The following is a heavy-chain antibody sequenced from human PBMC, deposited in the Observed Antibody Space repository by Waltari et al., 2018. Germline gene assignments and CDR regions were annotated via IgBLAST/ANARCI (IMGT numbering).Heavy chain of an antibody. J-gene: IGHJ5*02. V-gene: IGHV1-8*01. D-gene: IGHD4-4*01. CDR3: ARRKRNYDWFDP. CDR1: SYAFTSYA. Sequence: QVQLVLSWAGLKQPGASVTVSCKASSYAFTSYALNWVRTATGQGLEWMGWMNPNSGNTGYAQKFQGRVTMTRNTSRSKAYMELSSLRSEETAVYYCARRKRNYDWFDPWGQGTLVTVSS. CDR2: MNPNSGNT.